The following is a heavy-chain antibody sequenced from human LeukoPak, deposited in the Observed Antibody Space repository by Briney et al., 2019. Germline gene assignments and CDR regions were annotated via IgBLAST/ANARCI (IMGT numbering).Heavy chain of an antibody. V-gene: IGHV4-4*02. CDR3: AHYGSGAGGWFDP. J-gene: IGHJ5*02. D-gene: IGHD3-10*01. Sequence: SETLSLTCAVSGGSISSSNWWSWVRQPPGKGLEWIGEIYHSGSTNYNPSLKSRVTISVDKSKNQFSLKLSSVTAADTAVYYCAHYGSGAGGWFDPWGQGTLVTVSS. CDR1: GGSISSSNW. CDR2: IYHSGST.